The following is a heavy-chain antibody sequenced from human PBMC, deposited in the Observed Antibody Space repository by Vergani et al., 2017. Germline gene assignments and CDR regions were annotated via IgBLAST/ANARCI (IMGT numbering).Heavy chain of an antibody. D-gene: IGHD3-3*01. Sequence: QVQLVESGGGVVQPGRSLRLSCAASGFTFSSYGMHWVRQAPGKGLEWVAVISYDGSNKYYADSVKGRFTISRDNSKNTLYLQMNSLRAEDTAVYYCAKGQHEGDFWSGYYTNYYYMYVWGKGTTVTVSS. J-gene: IGHJ6*03. CDR3: AKGQHEGDFWSGYYTNYYYMYV. CDR1: GFTFSSYG. CDR2: ISYDGSNK. V-gene: IGHV3-30*18.